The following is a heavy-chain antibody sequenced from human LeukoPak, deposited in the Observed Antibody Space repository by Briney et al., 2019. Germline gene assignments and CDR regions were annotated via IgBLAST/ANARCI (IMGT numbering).Heavy chain of an antibody. CDR1: GYTFTSYA. J-gene: IGHJ6*04. CDR2: INAGNGNT. Sequence: GASVKVSCKASGYTFTSYAMHWVRQAPGQRLEWMGWINAGNGNTKYSQKFQGRVTITRDTSASTAYMELSSLRSEDTAVYYRAGGAPTGYYYYYGMDVWGKGTTVTVSS. D-gene: IGHD3-9*01. V-gene: IGHV1-3*01. CDR3: AGGAPTGYYYYYGMDV.